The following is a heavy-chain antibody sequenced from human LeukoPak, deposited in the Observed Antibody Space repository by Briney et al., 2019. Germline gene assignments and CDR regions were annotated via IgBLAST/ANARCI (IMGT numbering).Heavy chain of an antibody. CDR2: ISYDGSNK. Sequence: PGRSLRLSCAASGFTFSSYAMHWVRQAPGKGLEWVAVISYDGSNKYYADSVKGRFTISRDNSKNTLYLQMNSLRAEDTAVYYCAKEGTAMVIGEFDYWGQGTLVTVSS. V-gene: IGHV3-30*04. CDR1: GFTFSSYA. CDR3: AKEGTAMVIGEFDY. D-gene: IGHD5-18*01. J-gene: IGHJ4*02.